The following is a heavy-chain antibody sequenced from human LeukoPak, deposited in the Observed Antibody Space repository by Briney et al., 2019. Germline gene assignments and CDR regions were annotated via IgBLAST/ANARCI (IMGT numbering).Heavy chain of an antibody. CDR2: ISESGDTP. CDR1: GFTFSSYA. V-gene: IGHV3-23*01. D-gene: IGHD6-19*01. Sequence: PGRSLRLSCAASGFTFSSYALSWVRQAPGKGLEWVSSISESGDTPYYADSVKGLFTISRDNSKNTLYLQMSSLRAEDTAVYYCAARWLVLDAFDIWGQGTMVTVSS. CDR3: AARWLVLDAFDI. J-gene: IGHJ3*02.